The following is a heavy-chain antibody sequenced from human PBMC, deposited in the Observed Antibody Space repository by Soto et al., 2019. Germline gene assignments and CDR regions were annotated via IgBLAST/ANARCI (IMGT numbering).Heavy chain of an antibody. CDR2: IIPIFGTA. D-gene: IGHD3-3*01. J-gene: IGHJ6*02. CDR3: ASTIFGEKDYYYYYGIDV. Sequence: QVQLVQSGAEVKKPGSSVKVSCKASGGTFSSYTISWVRQAPGQGLEWMGGIIPIFGTANYAQKFQGRVTITADESTSTAYMELSSLRSEDTAVYYCASTIFGEKDYYYYYGIDVWGQGTTVTVSS. CDR1: GGTFSSYT. V-gene: IGHV1-69*12.